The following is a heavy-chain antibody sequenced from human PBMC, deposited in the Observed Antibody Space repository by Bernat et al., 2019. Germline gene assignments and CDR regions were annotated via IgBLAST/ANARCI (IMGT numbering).Heavy chain of an antibody. CDR3: ANQQPVNWYFDL. J-gene: IGHJ2*01. CDR1: GFTFSSYA. V-gene: IGHV3-23*01. Sequence: EVQLLESGGGLVQPGGSLRLSCAASGFTFSSYAMSWVRQAPGKGLEWVSTISGSGGSTYYADSVKGRFTISRDNSKNTLYLQMNSLRAEDTAVYYCANQQPVNWYFDLWGRGTLVTVSS. CDR2: ISGSGGST. D-gene: IGHD6-13*01.